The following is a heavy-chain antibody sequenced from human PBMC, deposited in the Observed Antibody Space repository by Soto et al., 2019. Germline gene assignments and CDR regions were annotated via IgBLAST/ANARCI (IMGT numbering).Heavy chain of an antibody. CDR2: IVPLFRTT. CDR1: GGTFSSYA. D-gene: IGHD6-13*01. V-gene: IGHV1-69*06. J-gene: IGHJ6*02. Sequence: QVQLVQSGAEAKKPGSSVKVSCKTSGGTFSSYAISWVRQAPGQGLEWMGGIVPLFRTTKYGQKFQGRVTITADTSTHTVYMELSRLRSGDTAVHYCARGGYSSTWSNLFDRSGLDVWVQGTTVTVSS. CDR3: ARGGYSSTWSNLFDRSGLDV.